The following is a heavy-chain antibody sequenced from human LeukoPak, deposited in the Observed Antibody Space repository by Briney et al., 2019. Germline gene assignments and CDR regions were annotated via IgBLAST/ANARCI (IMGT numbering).Heavy chain of an antibody. D-gene: IGHD3-3*01. CDR2: IIPIFGIA. CDR3: ATLPGITIFGVVIIGGMDV. J-gene: IGHJ6*02. CDR1: GYTFTSYG. V-gene: IGHV1-69*04. Sequence: ASVKVSCKASGYTFTSYGISWVRQAPGQGLEWMGRIIPIFGIANYAQKFQGRVTITADKSTSTAYMGLSSLRSEDTAVYYCATLPGITIFGVVIIGGMDVWGQGTTVTVSS.